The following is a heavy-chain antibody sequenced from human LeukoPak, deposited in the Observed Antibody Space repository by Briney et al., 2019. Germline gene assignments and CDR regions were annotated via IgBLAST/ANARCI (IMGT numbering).Heavy chain of an antibody. J-gene: IGHJ4*02. Sequence: GSLRLSCSASGFTFSSYSMEWVRQAPGKGLEWVSTSIDSNTYYADSVKGRFTITRDNFKNTLYLQMHSLRAEDTAVYYCARLHRGVRELYWGREPWSPSPQ. D-gene: IGHD3-10*01. CDR2: SIDSNT. V-gene: IGHV3-23*01. CDR3: ARLHRGVRELY. CDR1: GFTFSSYS.